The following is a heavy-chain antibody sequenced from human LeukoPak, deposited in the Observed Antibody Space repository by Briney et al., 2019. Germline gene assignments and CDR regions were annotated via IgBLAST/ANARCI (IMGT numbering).Heavy chain of an antibody. Sequence: SETLSLTCAVYGGSFSGYYWSWIRQPPGKGLEWIGEINHSGSTNYNPSLKNRVTISVDTSKNQFSLKLSSVTAADTAVYYCARVLVYDSSGYSHWGQGTLVTVSS. J-gene: IGHJ4*02. D-gene: IGHD3-22*01. V-gene: IGHV4-34*01. CDR1: GGSFSGYY. CDR3: ARVLVYDSSGYSH. CDR2: INHSGST.